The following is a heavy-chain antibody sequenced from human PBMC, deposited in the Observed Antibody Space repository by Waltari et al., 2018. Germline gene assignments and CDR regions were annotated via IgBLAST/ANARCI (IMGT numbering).Heavy chain of an antibody. J-gene: IGHJ4*02. V-gene: IGHV3-23*01. CDR3: ATVYDFWSGYFDY. CDR2: ISGSGGST. CDR1: GFTFSSYA. Sequence: EVQVLESGGGLEQPGGSLRLSCAASGFTFSSYAMSWVRQAPGKGLEWVSAISGSGGSTYYADSVKGRFTSSRDNSQNTLYLQMKSLRAEDTAVYYCATVYDFWSGYFDYWGQGTLVTVSS. D-gene: IGHD3-3*01.